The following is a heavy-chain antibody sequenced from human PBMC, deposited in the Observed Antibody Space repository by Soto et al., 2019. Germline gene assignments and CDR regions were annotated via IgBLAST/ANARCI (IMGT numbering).Heavy chain of an antibody. D-gene: IGHD5-18*01. CDR1: GGSISSYY. V-gene: IGHV4-59*01. J-gene: IGHJ4*02. Sequence: SETLSLTCTVSGGSISSYYWSWIRQPPGKGLEWIGYIYYSGSTNYNPSLKSRVTISVDTSKNQFSLKLSSVTAADTAVYYCARGGSSGYTYGCGQGTLVTVSS. CDR3: ARGGSSGYTYG. CDR2: IYYSGST.